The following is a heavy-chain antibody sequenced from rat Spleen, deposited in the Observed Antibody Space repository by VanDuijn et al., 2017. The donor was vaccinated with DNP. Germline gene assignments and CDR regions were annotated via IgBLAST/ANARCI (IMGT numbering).Heavy chain of an antibody. D-gene: IGHD1-9*01. CDR3: ARHTTGITTGWYFDF. J-gene: IGHJ1*01. CDR1: GFTFSDYS. Sequence: EVQLVESGGGLVQPGRSLKLSCEASGFTFSDYSMAWVRQAPTKGLEWVAYISYDGGSTYYGDSVKGRFTISRDNAKSTLYLQMNSLRSEDMATYYCARHTTGITTGWYFDFWGPGTMVTVSS. V-gene: IGHV5-22*01. CDR2: ISYDGGST.